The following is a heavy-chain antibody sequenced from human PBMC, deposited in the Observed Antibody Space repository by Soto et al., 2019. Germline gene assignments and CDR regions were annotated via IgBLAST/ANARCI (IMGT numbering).Heavy chain of an antibody. Sequence: QVQLVESGGGVVQPGRSLRLSCAASGFTFSSYAMHWVRQAPGKGLEWVAVISYDGSNKYYADSVKGRFTISRDNSKNTLYQQMNSLRAEDTAVYYCAREKGNWNLYYFDYWGQGTLVTVSS. CDR1: GFTFSSYA. J-gene: IGHJ4*02. CDR2: ISYDGSNK. V-gene: IGHV3-30-3*01. D-gene: IGHD1-20*01. CDR3: AREKGNWNLYYFDY.